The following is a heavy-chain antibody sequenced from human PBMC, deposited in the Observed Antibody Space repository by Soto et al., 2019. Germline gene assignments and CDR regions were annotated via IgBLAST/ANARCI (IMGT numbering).Heavy chain of an antibody. V-gene: IGHV3-74*01. CDR2: INNDGSNT. Sequence: EVQLVESGGGLVQPGWSLRLSCAASGFTLSTYWMHWVRQPPGKGLVWVSRINNDGSNTAYADSVKGRFTISRDNAQSTLYPQMNSVRAEDTAVYYCASDPVTGTTDSGLDDWGQGTKVSVSS. J-gene: IGHJ6*02. CDR3: ASDPVTGTTDSGLDD. D-gene: IGHD1-7*01. CDR1: GFTLSTYW.